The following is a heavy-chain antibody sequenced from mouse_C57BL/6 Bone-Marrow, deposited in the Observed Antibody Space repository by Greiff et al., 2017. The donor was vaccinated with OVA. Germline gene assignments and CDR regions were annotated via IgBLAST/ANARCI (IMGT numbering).Heavy chain of an antibody. J-gene: IGHJ4*01. V-gene: IGHV1-72*01. CDR3: AREDGSSFYYAMDY. CDR2: LDPTSGGT. CDR1: GYPFTSSW. Sequence: VQLQQPWAELVKPGASVKLSCKASGYPFTSSWMPCVKQRPGRGLEWIGRLDPTSGGTKYNAKFQSKATLTVDKPSSTAYMQLSSLTSEDSAVYYCAREDGSSFYYAMDYWGQGTSVTVSS. D-gene: IGHD1-1*01.